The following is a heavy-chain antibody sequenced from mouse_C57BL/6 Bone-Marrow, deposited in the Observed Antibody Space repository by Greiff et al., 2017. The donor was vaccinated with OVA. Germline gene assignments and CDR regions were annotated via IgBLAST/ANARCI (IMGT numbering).Heavy chain of an antibody. V-gene: IGHV8-8*01. J-gene: IGHJ2*01. CDR2: LWWDDAK. Sequence: QVTLKVSGPGILQPSQTLSLTCSFSGFSLSTFGMGVGWIRPPSGKGLEWLAHLWWDDAKYYNPALKRPLTISKDTSKNKVYLEIANVDTADTATYYCARVEATTVVADYWGQGTTLTVSS. D-gene: IGHD1-1*01. CDR1: GFSLSTFGMG. CDR3: ARVEATTVVADY.